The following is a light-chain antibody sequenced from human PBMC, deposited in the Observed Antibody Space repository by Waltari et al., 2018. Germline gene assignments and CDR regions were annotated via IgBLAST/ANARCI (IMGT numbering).Light chain of an antibody. CDR3: QQFDTPLS. J-gene: IGKJ4*01. CDR2: DAS. CDR1: QDIRNY. Sequence: VGDRVTITCQASQDIRNYLNWYQQKAGKAPKLLIYDASKLETGVPSRFSGSGSGTDFTFTISSLQPEDIATYYCQQFDTPLSFGGGTKVEIK. V-gene: IGKV1-33*01.